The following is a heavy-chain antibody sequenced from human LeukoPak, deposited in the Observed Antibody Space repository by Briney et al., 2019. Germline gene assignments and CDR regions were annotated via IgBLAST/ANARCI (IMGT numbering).Heavy chain of an antibody. CDR1: GFTFSSYW. J-gene: IGHJ6*04. D-gene: IGHD6-13*01. CDR3: ARDRHSSSWLYYYYGMDV. CDR2: IKQDGSEK. V-gene: IGHV3-7*03. Sequence: PGGSLRLSCAASGFTFSSYWMSWGRQAPGKGLEWVANIKQDGSEKYYVDSVKGRFTISRDNAKNSLYLQMNSLRAEDTAVYYCARDRHSSSWLYYYYGMDVWGKGTTVTVSS.